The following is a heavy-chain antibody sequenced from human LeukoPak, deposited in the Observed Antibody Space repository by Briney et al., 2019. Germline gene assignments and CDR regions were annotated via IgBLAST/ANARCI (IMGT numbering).Heavy chain of an antibody. J-gene: IGHJ4*02. CDR3: AKDFRIGYSAHFDY. Sequence: GGSLRLSCVGSGFTFRSHAMSWVRQAPEKGLEFVSGIYENGGTTYYADSVKGRFSISRDNTKNTLYLQVDSLRGEDTAVYYCAKDFRIGYSAHFDYWGQGALVTVSS. D-gene: IGHD2-21*01. CDR1: GFTFRSHA. CDR2: IYENGGTT. V-gene: IGHV3-23*01.